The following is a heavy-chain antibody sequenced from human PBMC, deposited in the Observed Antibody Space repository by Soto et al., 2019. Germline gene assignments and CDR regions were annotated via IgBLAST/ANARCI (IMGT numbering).Heavy chain of an antibody. J-gene: IGHJ5*02. CDR3: ARDIIGYCSSTSCPEPNWFDP. CDR2: ISAYNGNT. D-gene: IGHD2-2*01. CDR1: GYTFTSYG. V-gene: IGHV1-18*01. Sequence: QVQLVQSGAEVKKPGASVKVSCKASGYTFTSYGISWVRQAPGQGLEWMGWISAYNGNTNYAQKLQGRVTMTTDTSTSTAYMELRSLRSDDTAVYYCARDIIGYCSSTSCPEPNWFDPWGQETLVTVSS.